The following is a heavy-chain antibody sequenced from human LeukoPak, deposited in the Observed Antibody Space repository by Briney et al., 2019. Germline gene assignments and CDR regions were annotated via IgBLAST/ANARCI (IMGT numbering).Heavy chain of an antibody. Sequence: GGSLRLSCAASGFTFSSYSMNWVRQAPGKGLEWVSAISGSDGSTYYADSVKGRFTISRDNSKNTLFLQMNSLRAEDTALYYCAKEGGYSSSSVNYWGQGTLVTVSS. CDR2: ISGSDGST. D-gene: IGHD6-6*01. CDR3: AKEGGYSSSSVNY. CDR1: GFTFSSYS. J-gene: IGHJ4*02. V-gene: IGHV3-23*01.